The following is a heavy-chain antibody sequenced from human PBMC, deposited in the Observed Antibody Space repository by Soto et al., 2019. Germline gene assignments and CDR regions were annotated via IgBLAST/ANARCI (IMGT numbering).Heavy chain of an antibody. CDR2: IDPSDSYT. CDR3: ARTRYYSSSPISWFDP. J-gene: IGHJ5*02. CDR1: GYSFTSYW. V-gene: IGHV5-10-1*01. D-gene: IGHD6-6*01. Sequence: GESLKISCKGSGYSFTSYWISWVRQMPGKGLEWMGRIDPSDSYTNYSPSFQGHVTISADKSISTAYLQWSSLKASDTAMYYCARTRYYSSSPISWFDPWGQGNLVRVSS.